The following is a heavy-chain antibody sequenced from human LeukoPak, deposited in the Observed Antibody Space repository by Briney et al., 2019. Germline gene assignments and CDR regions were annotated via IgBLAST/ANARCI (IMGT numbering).Heavy chain of an antibody. Sequence: GGSLRLSCVVSGFTFSSYAVHWVRQAPGKGLEWVTIIWYDGSNKYYADSVKGRFTISRDNSKSTLYLQMNSLRAEDTAVYYCARAGGDYGDYVPLDYWGQGTLVTVSS. J-gene: IGHJ4*02. V-gene: IGHV3-33*01. CDR3: ARAGGDYGDYVPLDY. CDR2: IWYDGSNK. D-gene: IGHD4-17*01. CDR1: GFTFSSYA.